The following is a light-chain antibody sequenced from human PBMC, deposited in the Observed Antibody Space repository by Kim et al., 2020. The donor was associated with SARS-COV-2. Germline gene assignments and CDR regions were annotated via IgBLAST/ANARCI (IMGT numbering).Light chain of an antibody. V-gene: IGKV1-16*02. CDR3: QQYYSYPHT. J-gene: IGKJ2*01. CDR2: AAS. CDR1: QGIRNY. Sequence: SASVGDRVTITCRARQGIRNYLAWFQQKPGTAPKSLIYAASNLLSGVPSKFSGSGSGTDFTLIISSLQPEDFATYYCQQYYSYPHTFGQGTKLEI.